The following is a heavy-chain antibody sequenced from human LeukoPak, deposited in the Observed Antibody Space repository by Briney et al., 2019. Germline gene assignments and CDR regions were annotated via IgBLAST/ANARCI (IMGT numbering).Heavy chain of an antibody. D-gene: IGHD3-22*01. CDR3: ARDPTVDYYDSSGYR. Sequence: ASVKVSCKASGSTFTAYYMHWVRQAPGQGLEWMGWINPNSGDTSYAQKFQGRVTMTGDAPISTAYMELSRLRSDDTAVYYCARDPTVDYYDSSGYRWGQGTLVTVSS. J-gene: IGHJ5*02. V-gene: IGHV1-2*02. CDR1: GSTFTAYY. CDR2: INPNSGDT.